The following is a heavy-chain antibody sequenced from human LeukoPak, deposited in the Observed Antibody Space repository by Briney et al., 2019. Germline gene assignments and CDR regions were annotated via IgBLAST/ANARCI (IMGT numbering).Heavy chain of an antibody. J-gene: IGHJ3*02. Sequence: GGSLRLSCAASGFTFSSYAMHWVRQAPGKGLEYVSAISSNGGSTYYANSVKGRFTISRDNSKNTLYLQMGSLRAEDMAVYYCAILDGDAFDIWGQGTMVTVSS. CDR3: AILDGDAFDI. CDR2: ISSNGGST. CDR1: GFTFSSYA. V-gene: IGHV3-64*01.